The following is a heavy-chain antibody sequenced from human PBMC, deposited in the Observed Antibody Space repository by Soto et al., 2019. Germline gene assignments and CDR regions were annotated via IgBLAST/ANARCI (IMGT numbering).Heavy chain of an antibody. J-gene: IGHJ4*02. CDR3: AKVKSLAGQE. V-gene: IGHV3-7*05. Sequence: EVQLVESGGGLVQPGGSLRLSCAASGFTFSSYWMSWVRQAPGKGLEWVANIKQDGSDKYYVDYVKGRFTISRDNAKNSLYLQMNSLTAEDTAIYYCAKVKSLAGQEWGQGTLVTVSS. D-gene: IGHD6-6*01. CDR2: IKQDGSDK. CDR1: GFTFSSYW.